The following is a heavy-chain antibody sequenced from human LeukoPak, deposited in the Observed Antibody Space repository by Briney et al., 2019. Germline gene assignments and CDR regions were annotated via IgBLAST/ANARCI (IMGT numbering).Heavy chain of an antibody. J-gene: IGHJ6*03. CDR1: GGSISSGSYY. Sequence: SETLCLTCTVSGGSISSGSYYWSWIRQPAGKGLEWIGRIYTSGSTNYNPSLKSRVTISVDTSKNQFSLKLSSVTAADTAVYYCARGSGSYFIGYYYYMDVWGKGTTVTVSS. CDR2: IYTSGST. D-gene: IGHD1-26*01. V-gene: IGHV4-61*02. CDR3: ARGSGSYFIGYYYYMDV.